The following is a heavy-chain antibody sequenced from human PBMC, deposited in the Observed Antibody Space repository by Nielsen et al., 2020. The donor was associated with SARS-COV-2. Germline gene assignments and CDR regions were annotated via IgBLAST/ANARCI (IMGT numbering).Heavy chain of an antibody. D-gene: IGHD3-3*01. J-gene: IGHJ3*02. Sequence: KVSCKGSGYSFTSYWIGWVRQMPGKGLEWMGIIYPGDSDTRYSPSFQGQVTISADKSISTAYLQWSSLKASDTAMYYCARSGGSGYYTAAFDIWGQGTMVTVPS. V-gene: IGHV5-51*01. CDR2: IYPGDSDT. CDR1: GYSFTSYW. CDR3: ARSGGSGYYTAAFDI.